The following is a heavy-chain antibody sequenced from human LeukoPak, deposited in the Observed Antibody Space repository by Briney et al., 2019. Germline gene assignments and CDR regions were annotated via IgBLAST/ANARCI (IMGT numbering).Heavy chain of an antibody. CDR2: IYHSGST. J-gene: IGHJ4*02. D-gene: IGHD2-15*01. Sequence: PSQTLSLTCAVSGGSISSGGYSWSWIRQPPGKGLEWIGYIYHSGSTYYNPSLKSRVTISVDRSKNQFSLKLSSMTAADTAVYYCARVAGGSCFDYRGQGTLVTVSS. CDR1: GGSISSGGYS. CDR3: ARVAGGSCFDY. V-gene: IGHV4-30-2*01.